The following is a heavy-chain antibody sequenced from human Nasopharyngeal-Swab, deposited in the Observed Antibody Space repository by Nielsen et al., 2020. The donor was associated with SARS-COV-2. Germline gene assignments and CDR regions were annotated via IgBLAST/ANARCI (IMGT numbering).Heavy chain of an antibody. CDR1: GFSRSTSGMC. D-gene: IGHD6-19*01. Sequence: SGPTLVKPTQTFTLTCTFSGFSRSTSGMCVSWIRQPPGKALEWLALIDWDDDKYYSTSLKTRLTISNDTSKNQVVLTMTNMDPVDTATYYCARSTSSIAVAVNFDYWGQGTLVTVSS. CDR2: IDWDDDK. V-gene: IGHV2-70*01. J-gene: IGHJ4*02. CDR3: ARSTSSIAVAVNFDY.